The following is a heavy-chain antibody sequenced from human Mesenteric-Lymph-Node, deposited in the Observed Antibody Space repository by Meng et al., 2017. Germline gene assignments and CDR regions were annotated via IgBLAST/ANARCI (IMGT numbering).Heavy chain of an antibody. Sequence: EVQLLEPGGGLVQPGGSSRLSCAASGFTFSSYGMSWVRQDLGKGLEWVSGISGSGGSTYYADSVKGRFTISRDNSKNTLYLQMNSLRAEDTAVYYCVSTVTPNFYYFDYWGQGTLVTVSS. D-gene: IGHD4-17*01. CDR2: ISGSGGST. CDR3: VSTVTPNFYYFDY. J-gene: IGHJ4*02. CDR1: GFTFSSYG. V-gene: IGHV3-23*01.